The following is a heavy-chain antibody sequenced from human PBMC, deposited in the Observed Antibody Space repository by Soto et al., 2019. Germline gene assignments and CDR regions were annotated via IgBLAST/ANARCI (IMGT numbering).Heavy chain of an antibody. CDR2: VTPMFGTP. CDR1: GGSFRSYA. J-gene: IGHJ6*02. Sequence: QAQLVQSGAEVKKPWSSVKVSCTASGGSFRSYAISWVRKATGQGLAWMGEVTPMFGTPNYAQKFQGRVMITADESTRKAYMERSSLRSDDTAVFYCERTHVVLGAAYYYYGMAVWGQGTTVTVSS. CDR3: ERTHVVLGAAYYYYGMAV. V-gene: IGHV1-69*12. D-gene: IGHD2-15*01.